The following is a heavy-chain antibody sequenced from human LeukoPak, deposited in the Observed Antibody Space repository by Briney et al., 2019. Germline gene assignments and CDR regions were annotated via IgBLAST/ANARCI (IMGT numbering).Heavy chain of an antibody. V-gene: IGHV3-30*18. J-gene: IGHJ4*02. CDR3: AKDRRIVGATVSDYYFDY. Sequence: GRSLRLSCAASGFTFSSYGMHWVRQAPGKGLEWVAVISYDGSNKYYADSVKGRFTISRDNSKNTLYLQMNSLRAEDTAVYYCAKDRRIVGATVSDYYFDYWGQGTLVTVSS. CDR2: ISYDGSNK. CDR1: GFTFSSYG. D-gene: IGHD1-26*01.